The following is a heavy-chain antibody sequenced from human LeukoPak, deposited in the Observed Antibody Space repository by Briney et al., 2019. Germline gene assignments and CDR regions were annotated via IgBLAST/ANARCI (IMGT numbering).Heavy chain of an antibody. V-gene: IGHV3-30*18. CDR2: ISYDGSNK. CDR1: GFTFSSYG. Sequence: GRSLRLSCAASGFTFSSYGMHWVRQAPGKGLEWVAVISYDGSNKYYADSVKGRFTISRDNSKNTLYLQMNSLRAEDTAVYYCAKDRRQYSGSYLPPGYWGQGTLATVSS. CDR3: AKDRRQYSGSYLPPGY. J-gene: IGHJ4*02. D-gene: IGHD1-26*01.